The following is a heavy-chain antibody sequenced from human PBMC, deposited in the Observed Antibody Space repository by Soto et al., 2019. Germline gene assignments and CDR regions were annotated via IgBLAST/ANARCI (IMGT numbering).Heavy chain of an antibody. J-gene: IGHJ4*02. CDR1: VFSFSDYY. V-gene: IGHV3-11*01. D-gene: IGHD3-22*01. CDR2: ISGTGSHT. Sequence: PWGSLRVACVSSVFSFSDYYLSWIRQAPGKGLEWLSYISGTGSHTYYAASVNGRFTISRDNSKNSVYLQMSSLRAEDTAVYYCAREGYDSKGDYYGFDYWGQGTLVTVSS. CDR3: AREGYDSKGDYYGFDY.